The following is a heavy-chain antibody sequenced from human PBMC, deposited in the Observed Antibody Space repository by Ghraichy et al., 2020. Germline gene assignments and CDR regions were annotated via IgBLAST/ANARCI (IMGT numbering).Heavy chain of an antibody. CDR3: ARTPGRYSSSSIIDY. J-gene: IGHJ4*02. CDR2: IIPILGIA. V-gene: IGHV1-69*04. Sequence: SVKVSCKASGGTFSSYAISWVRQAPGQGLEWMGRIIPILGIANYAQKFQGRVTITADKSTSTAYMELSSLRSEDTAVYYCARTPGRYSSSSIIDYWGQGTLVTVSS. CDR1: GGTFSSYA. D-gene: IGHD6-6*01.